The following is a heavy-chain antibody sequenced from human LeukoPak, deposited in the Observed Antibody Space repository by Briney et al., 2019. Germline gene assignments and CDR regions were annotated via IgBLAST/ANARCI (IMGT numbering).Heavy chain of an antibody. Sequence: ASVKVSCKVSGYTLTELSMHWVRQAPGKGLEWMGGFDPEDGETIYAQKFQGRVTMTEDTSTDTAYMELSSLRSEDTAVCYCATSPDFWLSFDPWGQGTLVTVSS. D-gene: IGHD3-3*01. CDR3: ATSPDFWLSFDP. CDR2: FDPEDGET. V-gene: IGHV1-24*01. CDR1: GYTLTELS. J-gene: IGHJ5*02.